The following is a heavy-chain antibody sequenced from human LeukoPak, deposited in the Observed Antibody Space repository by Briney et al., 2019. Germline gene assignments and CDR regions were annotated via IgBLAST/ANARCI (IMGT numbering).Heavy chain of an antibody. Sequence: EAGGSLRLSCAASGFTFSSYEMNWVRQAPGKGLEWVSYISSSGSTIYYADSVKGRFTISRDNAKNSLYLEMNSLRAEDTAVYYCARDRRIRDLPHPGRGDRLDLWGQGTMVTVAS. CDR2: ISSSGSTI. CDR1: GFTFSSYE. J-gene: IGHJ3*01. V-gene: IGHV3-48*03. D-gene: IGHD2-21*01. CDR3: ARDRRIRDLPHPGRGDRLDL.